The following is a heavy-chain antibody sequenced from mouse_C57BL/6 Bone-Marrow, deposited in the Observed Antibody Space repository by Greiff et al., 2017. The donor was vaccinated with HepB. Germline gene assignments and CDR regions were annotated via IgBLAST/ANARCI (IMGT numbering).Heavy chain of an antibody. V-gene: IGHV3-6*01. Sequence: VQLKQSGPGLVKPSQSLSLTCSVTGYSITSGYYWNWIRQFPGNKLEWMGYISYDGSNNYNPSLKNRISITRDTSKNQFFLKLNSVTTEDTATYYCAGDFDYWGQGTTLTVSS. CDR1: GYSITSGYY. J-gene: IGHJ2*01. CDR2: ISYDGSN. CDR3: AGDFDY.